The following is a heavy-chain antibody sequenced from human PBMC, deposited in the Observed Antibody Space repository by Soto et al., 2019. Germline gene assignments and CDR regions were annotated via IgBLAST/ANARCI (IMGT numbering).Heavy chain of an antibody. D-gene: IGHD3-22*01. Sequence: GGSLRLSCAASGFTFSNAWMNWVRQAPGKGLEWVGRIKSKTDGGTTDYAAPVKGRFTISRDDSKSTLYLQMNSLKTEDTAVYYCTTDPVTMIVVVPSSGWAQGTLVTVSS. V-gene: IGHV3-15*07. CDR3: TTDPVTMIVVVPSSG. CDR1: GFTFSNAW. J-gene: IGHJ4*02. CDR2: IKSKTDGGTT.